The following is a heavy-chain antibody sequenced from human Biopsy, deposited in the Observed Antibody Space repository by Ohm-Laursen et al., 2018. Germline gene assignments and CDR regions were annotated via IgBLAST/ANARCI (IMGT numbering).Heavy chain of an antibody. D-gene: IGHD3-22*01. CDR1: GGPISSYY. J-gene: IGHJ3*02. V-gene: IGHV4-59*08. Sequence: PSQTLSLTCTVSGGPISSYYWTWIRQPPGKGLEWIGDVYYSGSTNRNPSLKSRVTILVDTSKNQFSLKLNSVTAADTAVYYCGRREVVITHDAFDTWGQGTMVTVSS. CDR2: VYYSGST. CDR3: GRREVVITHDAFDT.